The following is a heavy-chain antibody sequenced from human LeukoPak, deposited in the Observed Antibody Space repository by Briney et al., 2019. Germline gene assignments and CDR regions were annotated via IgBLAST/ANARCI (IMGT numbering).Heavy chain of an antibody. CDR3: ARVAIHPDRWFDP. D-gene: IGHD2-15*01. CDR2: IIPIFGTA. Sequence: GASVKVSCKASGGTFSSYAISWVRQAPGQGLEWMGGIIPIFGTANYAQKFQGRVTITADESTSTAYMELSSLRSEDTAVYYCARVAIHPDRWFDPWGQGTLVTVSS. V-gene: IGHV1-69*13. CDR1: GGTFSSYA. J-gene: IGHJ5*02.